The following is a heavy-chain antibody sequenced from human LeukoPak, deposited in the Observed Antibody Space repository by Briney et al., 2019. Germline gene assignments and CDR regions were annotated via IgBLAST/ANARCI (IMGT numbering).Heavy chain of an antibody. CDR3: ARDSWVVAGDY. CDR2: IKQDGSEK. J-gene: IGHJ4*02. CDR1: GFTFSSYW. V-gene: IGHV3-7*01. Sequence: GGSLRLSCAASGFTFSSYWMSWVRQPPGKGLGWVANIKQDGSEKYYVDSVKGRFTISRDNAKNSLYLQMNSLRAEDTAVYSFARDSWVVAGDYWGQGTLVTVSS. D-gene: IGHD2-15*01.